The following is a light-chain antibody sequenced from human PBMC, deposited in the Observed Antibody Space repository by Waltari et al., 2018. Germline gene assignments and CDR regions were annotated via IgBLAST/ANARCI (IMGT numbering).Light chain of an antibody. V-gene: IGLV2-23*01. J-gene: IGLJ3*02. Sequence: QSALTQPASVSGSPGQPITTSCTGTSSHNLVSWYQQYPGEAPKVVIFEDTKRPSGVSNRFSASKSGNTASLTISGLQAEDEADYYCCSHTGSNTWVFGGGTKVTVL. CDR3: CSHTGSNTWV. CDR2: EDT. CDR1: SSHNL.